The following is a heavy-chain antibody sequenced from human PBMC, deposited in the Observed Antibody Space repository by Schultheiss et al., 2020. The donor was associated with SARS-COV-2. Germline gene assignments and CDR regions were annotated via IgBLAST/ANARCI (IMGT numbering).Heavy chain of an antibody. CDR2: ICNNGKVQ. V-gene: IGHV3-33*03. Sequence: GGSLRLSCAASGISFHNYDMHWVRQAPGKGLEWLALICNNGKVQYYADSVKGRFTISRDTSTNTLYLDMSGLRAEDTAVYYCAKEGPKSGIGGFDCWGQGTLVTVSS. CDR1: GISFHNYD. CDR3: AKEGPKSGIGGFDC. D-gene: IGHD3-16*01. J-gene: IGHJ4*02.